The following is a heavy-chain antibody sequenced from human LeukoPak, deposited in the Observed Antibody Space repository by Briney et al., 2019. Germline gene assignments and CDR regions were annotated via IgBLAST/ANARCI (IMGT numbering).Heavy chain of an antibody. CDR1: GGSISSYY. Sequence: SETLSLTCTVSGGSISSYYWGWIRQPPGKGLEWIGYIYYSGSTNYNPSLKSRVTISVDTSKNQFSLKLSSVTAADTAVYYCAASSSGWYATRVGPNYYYYYYMDVWGKGTTVTVSS. D-gene: IGHD6-19*01. CDR2: IYYSGST. J-gene: IGHJ6*03. V-gene: IGHV4-59*01. CDR3: AASSSGWYATRVGPNYYYYYYMDV.